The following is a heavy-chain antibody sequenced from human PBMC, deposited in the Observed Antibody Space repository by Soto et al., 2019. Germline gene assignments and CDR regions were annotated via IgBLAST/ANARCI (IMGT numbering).Heavy chain of an antibody. CDR3: VRVKLAQYYWYYIDV. CDR1: GFSLTNRALG. D-gene: IGHD2-8*01. CDR2: ISSDDDK. Sequence: QVTLEESGPVLLKPTETLTLTCTVSGFSLTNRALGVSWVRQTPGKAPEWLAHISSDDDKSFNTSLESRLTISKDTSLSQVVLTLLTVSPGDTGTYFCVRVKLAQYYWYYIDVWGRGTTVTVSS. V-gene: IGHV2-26*02. J-gene: IGHJ6*03.